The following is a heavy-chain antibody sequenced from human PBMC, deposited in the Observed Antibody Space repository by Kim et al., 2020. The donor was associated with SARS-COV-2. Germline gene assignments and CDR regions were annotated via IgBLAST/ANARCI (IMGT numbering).Heavy chain of an antibody. V-gene: IGHV4-39*01. CDR3: ASTYSSGWYLGPEYFQH. J-gene: IGHJ1*01. D-gene: IGHD6-19*01. Sequence: KSRITISVDTSKNQFSLKLSSVTAADTAVYYCASTYSSGWYLGPEYFQHWGQGTLVTVSS.